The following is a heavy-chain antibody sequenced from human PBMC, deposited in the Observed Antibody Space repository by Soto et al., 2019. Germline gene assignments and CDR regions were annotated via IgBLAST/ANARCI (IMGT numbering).Heavy chain of an antibody. Sequence: GGSLRLSCAASGFTFSGSPMHWVRQASGKGLEWVGLIRRKADNYATAYAASVKGRFTISRDDSKSTAYLQLNSLKTEDTAVYYCAREEEQQLPTGAFDIWGQGTMVTVS. CDR3: AREEEQQLPTGAFDI. CDR2: IRRKADNYAT. J-gene: IGHJ3*02. D-gene: IGHD6-13*01. V-gene: IGHV3-73*01. CDR1: GFTFSGSP.